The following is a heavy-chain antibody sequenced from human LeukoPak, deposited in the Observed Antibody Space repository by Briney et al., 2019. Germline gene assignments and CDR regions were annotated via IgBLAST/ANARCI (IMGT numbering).Heavy chain of an antibody. CDR2: IYYSGST. J-gene: IGHJ5*02. CDR1: GGSISSYY. D-gene: IGHD6-6*01. V-gene: IGHV4-59*01. Sequence: SETLSLTCTVSGGSISSYYWSWIRQPPGKGLEWIGYIYYSGSTNYNPSLKSRVTISVDTSKNQFSLKLSSVTAADTAVYYCAREVGSSSRVWFDPWGQGTLVTVSS. CDR3: AREVGSSSRVWFDP.